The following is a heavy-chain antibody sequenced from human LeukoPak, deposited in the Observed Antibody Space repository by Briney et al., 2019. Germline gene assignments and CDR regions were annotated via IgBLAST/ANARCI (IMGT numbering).Heavy chain of an antibody. V-gene: IGHV4-59*01. Sequence: SETLSLTCTVSGGSIGTDHWTWIRQPPGKGLDWVGYIYYNGNTNYNPSLNSRVAISVDASNNRFSLRLTSVTTADTAVYYCARGVYIAAAQYGYWGQGTLVTVSS. D-gene: IGHD6-13*01. CDR2: IYYNGNT. CDR1: GGSIGTDH. CDR3: ARGVYIAAAQYGY. J-gene: IGHJ4*02.